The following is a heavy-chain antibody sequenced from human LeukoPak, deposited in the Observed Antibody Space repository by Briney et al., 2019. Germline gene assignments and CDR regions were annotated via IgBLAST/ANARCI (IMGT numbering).Heavy chain of an antibody. CDR3: ARDRLPLLRSTAARGPSDY. D-gene: IGHD6-6*01. V-gene: IGHV1-18*01. CDR1: GYTFTNYG. J-gene: IGHJ4*02. CDR2: ISTNKGNT. Sequence: ASVKVSCKASGYTFTNYGISWVRQAPGQGLEWMGWISTNKGNTNYAQNLQGRVTLTTDTSTSTAYMELRSLRSDDTAVYYCARDRLPLLRSTAARGPSDYWGQGTLVTVSS.